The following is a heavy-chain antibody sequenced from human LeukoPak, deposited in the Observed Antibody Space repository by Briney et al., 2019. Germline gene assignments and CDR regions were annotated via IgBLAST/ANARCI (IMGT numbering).Heavy chain of an antibody. J-gene: IGHJ4*02. Sequence: GGSLRLSCAASGFTFSSYWMSWVRQAPGKGLEWVANIKQHGSEKYYVDSVKGRFTISRDNAKNSLYLQMNSLRAEDTAVYYCASPHDSSGYLPLDYWGQGTLVTVSS. V-gene: IGHV3-7*01. D-gene: IGHD3-22*01. CDR2: IKQHGSEK. CDR3: ASPHDSSGYLPLDY. CDR1: GFTFSSYW.